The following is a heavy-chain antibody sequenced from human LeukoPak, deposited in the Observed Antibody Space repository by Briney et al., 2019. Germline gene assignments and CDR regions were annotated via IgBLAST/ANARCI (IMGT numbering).Heavy chain of an antibody. D-gene: IGHD5-18*01. CDR2: IYPRDSDI. J-gene: IGHJ4*02. V-gene: IGHV5-51*01. Sequence: GESLKIFCKASEFSFTSYWIGWVLQRPGKGLELMGLIYPRDSDITYSPSFQGQVTISADKSINTAYLQWSGLQASDTAIYYCASVGNYGYYFDYSGQGTVVTVSS. CDR1: EFSFTSYW. CDR3: ASVGNYGYYFDY.